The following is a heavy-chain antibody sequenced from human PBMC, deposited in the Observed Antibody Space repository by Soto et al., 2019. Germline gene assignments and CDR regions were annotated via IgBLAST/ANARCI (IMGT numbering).Heavy chain of an antibody. CDR3: ARGDVLTGYQY. Sequence: SETLSLTCTVSGGSLRNFLWSWVRQPPGKGLEWIGEVSHSGSTKYNPSLKTRVTISVDTSKNQFSLKLSSVTAADTAVYYCARGDVLTGYQYWGQGALVTVSS. D-gene: IGHD3-9*01. J-gene: IGHJ4*02. CDR2: VSHSGST. CDR1: GGSLRNFL. V-gene: IGHV4-34*01.